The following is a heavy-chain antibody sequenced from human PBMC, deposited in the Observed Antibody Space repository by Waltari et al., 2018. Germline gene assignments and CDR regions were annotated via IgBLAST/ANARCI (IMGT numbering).Heavy chain of an antibody. V-gene: IGHV4-61*09. CDR3: ARNRDFYYYDSSGYYPFDY. Sequence: QVQLQESGPGLVKPSQTLSLTCTVSGGSISSGSYYWSWIRQPAGKGLEWIGYIYTSGSTNYHPSLKSRVTISVDTSKNQFSLKLSSVTAADTAVYYCARNRDFYYYDSSGYYPFDYWGQGTLVTVSS. J-gene: IGHJ4*02. CDR2: IYTSGST. D-gene: IGHD3-22*01. CDR1: GGSISSGSYY.